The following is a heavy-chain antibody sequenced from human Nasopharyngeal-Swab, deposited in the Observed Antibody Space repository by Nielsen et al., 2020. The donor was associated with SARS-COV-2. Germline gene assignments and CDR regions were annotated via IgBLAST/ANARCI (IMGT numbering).Heavy chain of an antibody. Sequence: ASVKVSCKASEYTFTSYYIHWVRQAPGQGLEWMRIINPSGGSTSYAQRFQGRVTLTRDTSTSTLYMELSSLRSEDTAVYYCARGGLSFPPDGLDVWGQGTTVTVSS. V-gene: IGHV1-46*01. D-gene: IGHD3-16*01. CDR2: INPSGGST. CDR1: EYTFTSYY. CDR3: ARGGLSFPPDGLDV. J-gene: IGHJ6*02.